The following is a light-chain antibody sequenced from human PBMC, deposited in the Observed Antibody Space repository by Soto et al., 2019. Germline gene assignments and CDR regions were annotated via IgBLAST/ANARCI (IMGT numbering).Light chain of an antibody. J-gene: IGKJ5*01. CDR2: GTS. CDR3: QRYGSSPLIT. CDR1: QSVSSSS. Sequence: ETVLTQSPGTLSLSPGERASLSCRASQSVSSSSLAWYQQRPVQAPRLLIYGTSSRATGIPDRFSGSGSGTDFTLTISRLEPEDFAVYFCQRYGSSPLITFGQGTRLEIK. V-gene: IGKV3-20*01.